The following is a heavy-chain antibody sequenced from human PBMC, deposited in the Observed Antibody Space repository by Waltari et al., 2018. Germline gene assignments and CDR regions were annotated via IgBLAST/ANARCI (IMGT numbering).Heavy chain of an antibody. V-gene: IGHV4-39*01. CDR1: GGSISSSSYY. D-gene: IGHD2-21*02. J-gene: IGHJ3*02. CDR2: IYYSGHT. Sequence: QLQLQESGPGLVKPSETLSLTCTVSGGSISSSSYYWGWIRQPPGKGLEWIGSIYYSGHTYYNPSLKSRVHISVDTSKNQFSLKLSSVSAADTAVYYCARHQAYGGGDCYSSVAFDIWGQGTMVTVSS. CDR3: ARHQAYGGGDCYSSVAFDI.